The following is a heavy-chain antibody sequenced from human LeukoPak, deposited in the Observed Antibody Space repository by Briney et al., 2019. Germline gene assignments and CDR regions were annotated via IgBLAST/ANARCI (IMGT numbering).Heavy chain of an antibody. J-gene: IGHJ4*02. Sequence: SETLSLTCTVSGGSIGSYYWSWIRQPPRKGLEWIGYVYYSGSTSYNPSLKSRVTMSVDTSKNQFSLKLSSVTAADTAVYYCARGDTTTVVDYWGQGTLVTVSS. CDR3: ARGDTTTVVDY. V-gene: IGHV4-59*01. D-gene: IGHD4-23*01. CDR2: VYYSGST. CDR1: GGSIGSYY.